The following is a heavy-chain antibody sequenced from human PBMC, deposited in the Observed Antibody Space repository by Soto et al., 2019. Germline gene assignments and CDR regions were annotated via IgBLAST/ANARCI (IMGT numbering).Heavy chain of an antibody. J-gene: IGHJ4*02. V-gene: IGHV1-3*01. CDR2: INAGNGNT. D-gene: IGHD5-18*01. Sequence: QVQLVQSGAEVKKPGASVKVSCKASGYTFTSYAMHWVRQAPGQRLEWMGWINAGNGNTKYSQKFQGRVTITRDTSASTAYMELSSLRSEDTAVYYCARLRGYSYGYRDYYFDYWGQGTLVTLSS. CDR1: GYTFTSYA. CDR3: ARLRGYSYGYRDYYFDY.